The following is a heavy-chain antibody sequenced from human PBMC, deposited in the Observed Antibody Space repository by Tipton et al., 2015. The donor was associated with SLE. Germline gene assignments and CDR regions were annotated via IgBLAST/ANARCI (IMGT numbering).Heavy chain of an antibody. CDR2: ISTYNGYT. CDR1: GYTFTTYP. J-gene: IGHJ4*02. V-gene: IGHV1-18*01. Sequence: QSGPEVKKPGASVKVSCKASGYTFTTYPMNWVRQAPGQGLEWMGWISTYNGYTDYAQKLQDRVTLTTDTSTTTAYMFLSSLRSDDTAMYYCARGRGGSFSDFDYWGQGTLVTVSA. D-gene: IGHD1-26*01. CDR3: ARGRGGSFSDFDY.